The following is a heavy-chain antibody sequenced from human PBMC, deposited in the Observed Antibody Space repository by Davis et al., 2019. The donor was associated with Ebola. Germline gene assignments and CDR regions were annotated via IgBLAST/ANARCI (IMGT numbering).Heavy chain of an antibody. V-gene: IGHV3-7*01. CDR1: GFIFSNYW. D-gene: IGHD3-22*01. Sequence: PGGSLRLSCAASGFIFSNYWMSWVRQAPGKGPEWVAIIKQDGGEKYYVDSVKGRFTISRDNAKNSLYLQMNSLRAEDTAVYYCARDLVTDTMIVVVSGMDVWGQGTTVTVSS. J-gene: IGHJ6*02. CDR2: IKQDGGEK. CDR3: ARDLVTDTMIVVVSGMDV.